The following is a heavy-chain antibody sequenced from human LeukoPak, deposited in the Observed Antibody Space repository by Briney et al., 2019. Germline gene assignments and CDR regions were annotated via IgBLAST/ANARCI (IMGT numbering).Heavy chain of an antibody. V-gene: IGHV1-69*01. Sequence: SVKVSCKASGCTFTSYAISWVRHAPGQGLEWMGGIIPIFDTANYAQKFQGRVTITADESTSTAYMELSSLRSEDTAVYYCVSFIDSDFDYWGQGTLVTVSS. J-gene: IGHJ4*02. CDR3: VSFIDSDFDY. D-gene: IGHD1-26*01. CDR1: GCTFTSYA. CDR2: IIPIFDTA.